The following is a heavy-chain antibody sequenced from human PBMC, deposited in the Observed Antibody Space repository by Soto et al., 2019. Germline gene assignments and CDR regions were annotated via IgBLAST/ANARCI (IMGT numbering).Heavy chain of an antibody. V-gene: IGHV3-30*18. D-gene: IGHD6-6*01. Sequence: PGGSLRLSCAASGFTFSSYGMHWVRQAPGKGLEWVAVISYDGSNKYYADSVKGRFTISRDNSKNTLYLQMNSLRAEDTAVYYCAKESSIAARPEQPGVRWFDPWGQGTLVTVSS. CDR2: ISYDGSNK. CDR1: GFTFSSYG. CDR3: AKESSIAARPEQPGVRWFDP. J-gene: IGHJ5*02.